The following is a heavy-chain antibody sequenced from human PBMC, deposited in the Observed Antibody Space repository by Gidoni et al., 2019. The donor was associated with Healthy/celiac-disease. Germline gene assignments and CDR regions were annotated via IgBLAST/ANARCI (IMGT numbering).Heavy chain of an antibody. J-gene: IGHJ4*02. CDR2: ITPSGGST. V-gene: IGHV1-46*01. D-gene: IGHD5-18*01. CDR1: GYTFTSYY. CDR3: ARALPSIWGNSNTAMAELDFDY. Sequence: QVQLVQSGAEVKKPGASVKVSCKASGYTFTSYYMHWVRQAPGQGLEWMGIITPSGGSTSYAQKFQGRVTMTRDTSTSTVYMELSSLRSEDTAVYYCARALPSIWGNSNTAMAELDFDYWGQGTLVTVSS.